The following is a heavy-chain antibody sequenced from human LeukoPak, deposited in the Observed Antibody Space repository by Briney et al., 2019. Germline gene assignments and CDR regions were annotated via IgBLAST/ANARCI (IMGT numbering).Heavy chain of an antibody. Sequence: ASVKVSCKASGYSFTSYGISWVRQAPGQGFEWMGWISTYNANTNYALKLQGRVTLTTDTSTSTAYMELKSLRSDDTAVYYCAREECSIGVCYPSGYWGQGTLVTVSS. V-gene: IGHV1-18*01. CDR1: GYSFTSYG. J-gene: IGHJ4*02. D-gene: IGHD2-8*01. CDR2: ISTYNANT. CDR3: AREECSIGVCYPSGY.